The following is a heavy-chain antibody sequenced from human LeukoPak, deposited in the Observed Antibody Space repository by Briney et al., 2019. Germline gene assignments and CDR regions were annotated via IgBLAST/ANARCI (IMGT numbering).Heavy chain of an antibody. J-gene: IGHJ4*02. CDR1: GYSFTPYG. CDR2: ISPYNGAT. V-gene: IGHV1-18*01. Sequence: ASVKVSCKASGYSFTPYGITWIRQAPGQGLEWMGWISPYNGATEYAQNLQDRVSMTTDTSTNTAHIEVRSLKSDDTAVYYCARDSDWTVDYWGQGTLVTVSS. CDR3: ARDSDWTVDY. D-gene: IGHD3-9*01.